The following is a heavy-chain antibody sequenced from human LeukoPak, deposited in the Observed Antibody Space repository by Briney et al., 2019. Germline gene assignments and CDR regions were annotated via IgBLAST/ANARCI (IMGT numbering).Heavy chain of an antibody. Sequence: GSLRLSCAASGFTFSSYGMHWVRQPPGKGLEWIGEINHSGSTNSNPSLKSRVTISVDTSKNQFSLKLSSVTAADTAVYYCARGRGVPAAMFGFDYWGQGTLVTVSS. CDR1: GFTFSSYG. D-gene: IGHD2-2*01. V-gene: IGHV4-34*01. J-gene: IGHJ4*02. CDR3: ARGRGVPAAMFGFDY. CDR2: INHSGST.